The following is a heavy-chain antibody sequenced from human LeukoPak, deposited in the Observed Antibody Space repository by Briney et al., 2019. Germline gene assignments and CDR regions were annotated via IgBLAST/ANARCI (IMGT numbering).Heavy chain of an antibody. V-gene: IGHV4-31*03. CDR2: IYYSGST. D-gene: IGHD2-2*01. CDR1: GGSISSGGYY. J-gene: IGHJ5*02. Sequence: SQTLSLTCTVSGGSISSGGYYWSWIRQHPGKSLEWIGYIYYSGSTYYNPSLKSRVTISVDTSKNQFSLKLSSVTAADTAVYYCARVRSIAPYCSSTSCFRWFDPWGQRTPVTVSS. CDR3: ARVRSIAPYCSSTSCFRWFDP.